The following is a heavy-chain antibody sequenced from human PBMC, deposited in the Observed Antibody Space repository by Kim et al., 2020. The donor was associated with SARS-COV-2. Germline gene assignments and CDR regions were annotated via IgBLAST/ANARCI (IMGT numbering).Heavy chain of an antibody. J-gene: IGHJ6*02. CDR3: AKDRGVRNYYYYGMDV. D-gene: IGHD3-10*01. V-gene: IGHV3-33*03. Sequence: SLKDRFTISRDKSKNTLYLQMNSLRAEDTAVYYCAKDRGVRNYYYYGMDVWGQGTTVTVSS.